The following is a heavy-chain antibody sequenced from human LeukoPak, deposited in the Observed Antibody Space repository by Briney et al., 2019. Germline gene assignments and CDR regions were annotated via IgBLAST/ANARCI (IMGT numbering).Heavy chain of an antibody. CDR2: IGYDGTDK. CDR1: GFTFNSYG. J-gene: IGHJ4*02. Sequence: PGGSLRLSCAASGFTFNSYGMHWVSQAPGKGLEWVAYIGYDGTDKYYADSVKGRFTVSRDNSKNTLYLQMNSLRTEDTAVYYCPRATTGYFDYWGQGTLVTVSS. V-gene: IGHV3-30*02. D-gene: IGHD1-26*01. CDR3: PRATTGYFDY.